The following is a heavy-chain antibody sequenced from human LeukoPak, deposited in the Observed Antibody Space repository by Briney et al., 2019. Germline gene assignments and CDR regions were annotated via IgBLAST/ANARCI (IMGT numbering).Heavy chain of an antibody. CDR3: ASGMFGELFLDY. J-gene: IGHJ4*02. D-gene: IGHD3-10*02. Sequence: PGGSLRLSCAASGFTFSSYSMNWVRQAPGKGLEWVSSISSSSSYIYYADSVKGRFTISRDNAKNSLYLQMNSLRAEDTAVYYCASGMFGELFLDYWGQGTLVTVSS. CDR1: GFTFSSYS. CDR2: ISSSSSYI. V-gene: IGHV3-21*01.